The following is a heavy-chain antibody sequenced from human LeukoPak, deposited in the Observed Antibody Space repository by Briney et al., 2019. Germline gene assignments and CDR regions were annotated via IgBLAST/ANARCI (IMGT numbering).Heavy chain of an antibody. CDR3: ATPRYKDFWSGYDLGYFDY. Sequence: PGGSLRLSCAASGFTFSSYAMHWVRQAPGKGLEWVAVISYDGSNKYYADSVKGRFTISRDSSKNTLYLQVNSLRAEDTAVYYCATPRYKDFWSGYDLGYFDYWGQGTPVTVSS. CDR2: ISYDGSNK. V-gene: IGHV3-30-3*01. D-gene: IGHD3-3*01. J-gene: IGHJ4*02. CDR1: GFTFSSYA.